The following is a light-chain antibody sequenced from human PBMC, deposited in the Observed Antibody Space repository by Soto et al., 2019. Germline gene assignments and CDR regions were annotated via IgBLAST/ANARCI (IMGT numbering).Light chain of an antibody. Sequence: EIVLTQFPATLSLSPGERASLSCRASQSVSSYLAWYQQKRGQAPRLLIYDSSNRATSIPARFSGSGSGTDFSLTISSLEPEDFAVYYCQQRSNWPLTFGGGTKVEIK. V-gene: IGKV3-11*01. CDR3: QQRSNWPLT. CDR2: DSS. J-gene: IGKJ4*01. CDR1: QSVSSY.